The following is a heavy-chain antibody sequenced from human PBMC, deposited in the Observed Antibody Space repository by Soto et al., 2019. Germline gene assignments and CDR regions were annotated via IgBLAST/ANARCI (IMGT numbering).Heavy chain of an antibody. CDR3: ARADMSSGWYLGFDY. V-gene: IGHV4-39*01. D-gene: IGHD6-19*01. CDR2: IYYSGST. CDR1: GGSLSSSSYY. Sequence: SETLSLTCTVSGGSLSSSSYYWGWIRQPPGKGLEWIGNIYYSGSTYYNPSLKSRVTISVDTSKNQFSLKLSSVTAADTAVYYCARADMSSGWYLGFDYWGQGTLVTVSS. J-gene: IGHJ4*02.